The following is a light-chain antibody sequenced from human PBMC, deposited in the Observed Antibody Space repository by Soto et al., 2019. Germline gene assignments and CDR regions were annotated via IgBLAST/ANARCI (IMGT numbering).Light chain of an antibody. CDR1: QSININ. V-gene: IGKV3-15*01. J-gene: IGKJ5*01. CDR3: QQYDNWPIT. CDR2: GAS. Sequence: EIGMTQSPATLSVSPGERATLSCRASQSININLAWYQQKPGQAPRLLIYGASTRATGLPARFSGSGSGTEFTLIISSLQSEDSAVYYCQQYDNWPITFGQGTRREIK.